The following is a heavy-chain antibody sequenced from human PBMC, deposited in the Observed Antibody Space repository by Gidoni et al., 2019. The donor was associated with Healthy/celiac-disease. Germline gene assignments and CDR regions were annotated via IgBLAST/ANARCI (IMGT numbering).Heavy chain of an antibody. CDR3: AKRENILTGSLPLDY. J-gene: IGHJ4*02. CDR2: ISGSGGST. V-gene: IGHV3-23*01. Sequence: EVQLLESGGGLVQPGGSLRLSCAASGFTFSSYAMSWFRQAPGKGLGWVLAISGSGGSTYYADSVKGRFTISRDNSKNTLYLQMNSLRAEDTAVYYCAKRENILTGSLPLDYWGQGTLVTVSS. D-gene: IGHD3-9*01. CDR1: GFTFSSYA.